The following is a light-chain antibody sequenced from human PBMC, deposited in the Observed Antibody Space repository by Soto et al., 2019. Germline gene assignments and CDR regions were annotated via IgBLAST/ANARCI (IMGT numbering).Light chain of an antibody. Sequence: FMLTQPHSVAESPGKTVIISCTRRSGSIASNYLQWYQQLPGSAPTIVIYEDNQRPSGVPDRFSGSVDSSSNSASLTISGLKTEDEADYYCHSYESNNVVFGGGTQLTVL. CDR1: SGSIASNY. CDR2: EDN. V-gene: IGLV6-57*03. CDR3: HSYESNNVV. J-gene: IGLJ3*02.